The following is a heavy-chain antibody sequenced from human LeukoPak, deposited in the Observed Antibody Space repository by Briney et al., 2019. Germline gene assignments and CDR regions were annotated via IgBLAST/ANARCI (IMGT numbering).Heavy chain of an antibody. J-gene: IGHJ3*02. D-gene: IGHD3-9*01. CDR2: IRYDGSNK. CDR1: GFTFSSYG. CDR3: ARGAGGYFDWFDAFDI. Sequence: GGSLRLSCAASGFTFSSYGMHWVRQAPGKGLEWVAFIRYDGSNKYYADSVKGRFTISRDNAKNTLYLQMNSLRAEDTAVYYCARGAGGYFDWFDAFDIWGQGTMVTVSA. V-gene: IGHV3-30*02.